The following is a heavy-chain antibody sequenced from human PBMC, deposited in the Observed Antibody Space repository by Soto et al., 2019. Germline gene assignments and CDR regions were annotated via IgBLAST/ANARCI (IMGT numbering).Heavy chain of an antibody. CDR2: IYYSGST. CDR1: GGSISSGAYY. D-gene: IGHD2-15*01. V-gene: IGHV4-31*03. CDR3: ARDAVDCSGGSCQYWYFDL. Sequence: PSETLSLTCTVPGGSISSGAYYWSWIRQHPGKGLEWIGYIYYSGSTYYNPSLKSRVTISVDTSKNQFSLKLSSVTAADTAVYDCARDAVDCSGGSCQYWYFDLWGRGTLVTVSS. J-gene: IGHJ2*01.